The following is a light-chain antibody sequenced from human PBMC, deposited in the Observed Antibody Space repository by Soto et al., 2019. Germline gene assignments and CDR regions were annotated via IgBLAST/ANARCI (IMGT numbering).Light chain of an antibody. J-gene: IGLJ2*01. CDR3: ETWDSNTRV. CDR2: LEGSGSY. Sequence: QLVLTQSASASASLGSSVKLTCTLSSGHSSNIIAWHQQQPGKAPRYLMNLEGSGSYNKGSGVPDRFSGSRSGADRYLTISNLQSEDEADYYCETWDSNTRVFGGGTKLTVL. V-gene: IGLV4-60*03. CDR1: SGHSSNI.